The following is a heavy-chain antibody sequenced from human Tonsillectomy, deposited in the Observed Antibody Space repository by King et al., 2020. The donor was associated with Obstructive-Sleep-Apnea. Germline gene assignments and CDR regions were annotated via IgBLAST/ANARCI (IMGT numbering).Heavy chain of an antibody. CDR1: GFTFSSYS. J-gene: IGHJ2*01. V-gene: IGHV3-48*02. CDR3: ARLVDDYGDYVNWFFDL. D-gene: IGHD4-17*01. Sequence: VQLVESGGGLVQPGGSMRLSCVASGFTFSSYSVNWVRQVPGKGLEWVAHITSNSRTRFYVDSVKCRFTISRDNAKNSLFLQMSSLRDEDTAVYYLARLVDDYGDYVNWFFDLWGRGTLVTVSS. CDR2: ITSNSRTR.